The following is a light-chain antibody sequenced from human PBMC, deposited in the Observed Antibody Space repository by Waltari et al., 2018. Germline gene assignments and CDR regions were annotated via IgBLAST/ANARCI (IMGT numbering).Light chain of an antibody. Sequence: DIVMTQSPLSLPVTPGEPASISCRSSQSLLHGNGYNYLDWYLQKPGQSPQLLIYLTSNRDSGVPDRFSGSGSGTDFTLKISRVEAEDVGVYYCMQALQTPRTFGQGTKVEIK. CDR2: LTS. CDR3: MQALQTPRT. V-gene: IGKV2-28*01. CDR1: QSLLHGNGYNY. J-gene: IGKJ1*01.